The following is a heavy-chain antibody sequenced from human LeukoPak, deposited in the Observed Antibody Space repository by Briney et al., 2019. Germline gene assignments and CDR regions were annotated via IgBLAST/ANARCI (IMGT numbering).Heavy chain of an antibody. CDR3: ARGVVPAAIWRDPPTLDV. V-gene: IGHV1-69*05. CDR1: GGTFSSYA. D-gene: IGHD2-2*02. CDR2: IIPIFGTA. Sequence: ASVKVSCKASGGTFSSYAISWVRQAPGQGLEWMGGIIPIFGTANYAQKFQGRVTITTDESMSTAYMELSSLRSEDTAVYYCARGVVPAAIWRDPPTLDVWGKGTTVTVSS. J-gene: IGHJ6*04.